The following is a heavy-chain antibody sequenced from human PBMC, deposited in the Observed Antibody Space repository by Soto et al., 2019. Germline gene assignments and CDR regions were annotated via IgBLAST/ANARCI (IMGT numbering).Heavy chain of an antibody. V-gene: IGHV1-69*08. J-gene: IGHJ6*04. CDR3: ARGGKLGGDWNV. CDR2: IIPILETA. D-gene: IGHD3-10*01. CDR1: GGTFGRYT. Sequence: QVQLVQSGAEVKKPGSSVKVSCKASGGTFGRYTLSWVRQAPGQGLDWMGWIIPILETANYARRFQGRLTITADTSTGTAYMDLSGLKSDDTGVYYCARGGKLGGDWNVCGKGTAVTASP.